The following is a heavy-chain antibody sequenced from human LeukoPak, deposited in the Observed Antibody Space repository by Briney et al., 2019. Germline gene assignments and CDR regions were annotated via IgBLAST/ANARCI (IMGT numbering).Heavy chain of an antibody. CDR3: ARGAAPYYFDY. CDR1: GGSIISYY. V-gene: IGHV4-59*01. D-gene: IGHD6-25*01. J-gene: IGHJ4*02. Sequence: SETLSLTCTVSGGSIISYYWSWIRQPPGKGLEWIGYIFYSGSTNYNPSLKSRVTISVDTSKNQFSLKLSSVTAADTAVYYCARGAAPYYFDYWGQGTLVTVSS. CDR2: IFYSGST.